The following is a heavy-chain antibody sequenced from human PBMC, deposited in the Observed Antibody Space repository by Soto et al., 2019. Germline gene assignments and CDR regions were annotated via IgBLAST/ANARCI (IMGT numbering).Heavy chain of an antibody. CDR3: ARDKQSYYYDSSGYPDY. CDR1: GYSFTSYY. CDR2: INPSGGST. Sequence: GASVKASGKACGYSFTSYYMHCVRQAPGQGLEWMGIINPSGGSTSYAQKFQGRVTMTRDTSTSTVYMELSSLRSEDTAVYYCARDKQSYYYDSSGYPDYWGQGTLVTVSS. D-gene: IGHD3-22*01. J-gene: IGHJ4*02. V-gene: IGHV1-46*01.